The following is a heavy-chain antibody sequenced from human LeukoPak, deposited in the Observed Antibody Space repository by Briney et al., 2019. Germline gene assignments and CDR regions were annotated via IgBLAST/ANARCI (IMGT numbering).Heavy chain of an antibody. D-gene: IGHD2/OR15-2a*01. CDR2: VDHSGHNT. V-gene: IGHV3-23*01. CDR1: GYTFTTYA. Sequence: GGSLRLSCAASGYTFTTYAMSWVRQAPGKGLEWVATVDHSGHNTHYVDAVTGRFTISRDDSKSTLFLHMNSLRADDTAVYYCARDVGAVFYDYWGQGTLVTVSS. CDR3: ARDVGAVFYDY. J-gene: IGHJ4*02.